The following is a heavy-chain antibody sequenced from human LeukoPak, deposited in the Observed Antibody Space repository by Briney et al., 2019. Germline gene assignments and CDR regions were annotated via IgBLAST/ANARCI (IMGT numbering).Heavy chain of an antibody. J-gene: IGHJ5*02. Sequence: SETLSLTCTVSGDSISSGGYYWSWIRQHPGKGLEWIGYIYYSGGTYYNPSLKSRVTISVDTSKNQFSLKLSSVTAADTAVYYCARFSRLTFDPWGQGTLVTVSS. CDR2: IYYSGGT. CDR1: GDSISSGGYY. D-gene: IGHD3-16*01. CDR3: ARFSRLTFDP. V-gene: IGHV4-61*08.